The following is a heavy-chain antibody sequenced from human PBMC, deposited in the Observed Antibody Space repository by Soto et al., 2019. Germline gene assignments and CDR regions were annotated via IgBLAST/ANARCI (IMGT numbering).Heavy chain of an antibody. CDR1: GFSITNTW. Sequence: EVQLVESGGGLVQPGGSLRLYCTASGFSITNTWMHWVRQAPGKGLEWVGRVKSKADGGTADYAAPVKGRFTVSRDDSKNTQYPQMNSLKMEDTAVYYCNSYPDFWGGHTPLWGQGTLVTVSS. CDR2: VKSKADGGTA. D-gene: IGHD3-3*01. J-gene: IGHJ4*02. V-gene: IGHV3-15*07. CDR3: NSYPDFWGGHTPL.